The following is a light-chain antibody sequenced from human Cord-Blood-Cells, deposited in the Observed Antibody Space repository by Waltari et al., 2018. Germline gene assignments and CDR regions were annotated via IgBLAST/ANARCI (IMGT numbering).Light chain of an antibody. J-gene: IGKJ1*01. CDR1: QSVLYSSNNKNY. V-gene: IGKV4-1*01. Sequence: DIVMTQSPDSLAVSLGERGPINCKSSQSVLYSSNNKNYLAWYQQKPGQPPKLLIYWASTRESGVPDRFSGSGSGTDFTLTISSLQAEDVAVYYCPQYYSTPWTFGQGTKVEIK. CDR3: PQYYSTPWT. CDR2: WAS.